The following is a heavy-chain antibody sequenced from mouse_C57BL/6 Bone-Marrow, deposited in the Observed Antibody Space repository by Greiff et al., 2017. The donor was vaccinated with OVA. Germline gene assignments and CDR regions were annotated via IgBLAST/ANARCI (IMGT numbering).Heavy chain of an antibody. D-gene: IGHD4-1*01. CDR2: INYDGSST. CDR1: GFTFSDYY. CDR3: ARDTGVGRWYFDV. Sequence: EVKLVESEGGLVQPGSSMKLSCTASGFTFSDYYMAWVRQVPEKGLEWVANINYDGSSTYYLDSLKSRFIISRDNAKNILYLQMSSLKSEDTATYYCARDTGVGRWYFDVWGTGTTVTVSS. V-gene: IGHV5-16*01. J-gene: IGHJ1*03.